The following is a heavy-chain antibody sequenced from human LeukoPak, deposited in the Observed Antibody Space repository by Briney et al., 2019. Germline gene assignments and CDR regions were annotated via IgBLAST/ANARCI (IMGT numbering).Heavy chain of an antibody. CDR2: IFPSGGEI. J-gene: IGHJ4*02. V-gene: IGHV3-23*01. CDR3: ATYRQVLLPFES. Sequence: GGSLRLSCAASGFTVGSNYMSWVRQPPGKGLEWVSSIFPSGGEIHYADSVRGRFTISRDNSKSTLSLQMNSLRAEDTAIYYCATYRQVLLPFESWGQGTLVTVSS. D-gene: IGHD2-8*02. CDR1: GFTVGSNY.